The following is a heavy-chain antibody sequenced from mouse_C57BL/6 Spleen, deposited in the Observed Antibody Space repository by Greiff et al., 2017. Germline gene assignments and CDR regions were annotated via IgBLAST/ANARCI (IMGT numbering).Heavy chain of an antibody. CDR2: LDPSDSYT. V-gene: IGHV1-69*01. J-gene: IGHJ2*01. CDR3: ARRGMAPFDY. CDR1: GYTFTSYW. Sequence: QVQLQQSGAELVMPGASVKLSCKASGYTFTSYWMHWVKQRPGQGLEWIGELDPSDSYTNYNQKFKGKSTLTVDKSSSTAYMQLSSLTSEDSAVYYCARRGMAPFDYWGQGTTLTVSS.